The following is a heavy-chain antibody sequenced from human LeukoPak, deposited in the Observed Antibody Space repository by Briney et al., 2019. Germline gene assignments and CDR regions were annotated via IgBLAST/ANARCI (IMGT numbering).Heavy chain of an antibody. J-gene: IGHJ4*02. Sequence: GESLKISCKGSGYSFTNYWIGWVRKMPGKGLEWMGIIYPGDSDTTYSPAFQGQVTISGDKSISTIYLQWGSLKASDTAMYYCARGPRDSSGYYPYFDYWGQGTLVSVSS. CDR1: GYSFTNYW. CDR2: IYPGDSDT. D-gene: IGHD3-22*01. V-gene: IGHV5-51*01. CDR3: ARGPRDSSGYYPYFDY.